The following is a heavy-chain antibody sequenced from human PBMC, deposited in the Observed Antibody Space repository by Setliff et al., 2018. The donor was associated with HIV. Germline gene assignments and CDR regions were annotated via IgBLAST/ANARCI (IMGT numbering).Heavy chain of an antibody. D-gene: IGHD5-12*01. J-gene: IGHJ6*03. Sequence: SETLSLTCTVSGGSISSGSYYWNWIRQPAGKGLEWIGRFYIGGSTNYNPSLKSRVTISVDTSKNQFSLKLSSVTAADTAVYYCARVPPDGYNERYYYYYMDVWGKGTTVTVSS. CDR1: GGSISSGSYY. V-gene: IGHV4-61*02. CDR2: FYIGGST. CDR3: ARVPPDGYNERYYYYYMDV.